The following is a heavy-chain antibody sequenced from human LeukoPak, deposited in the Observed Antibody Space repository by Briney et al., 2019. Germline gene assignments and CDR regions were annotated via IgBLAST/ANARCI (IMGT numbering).Heavy chain of an antibody. V-gene: IGHV3-7*01. CDR3: AGRHCSDGGCYFAGADPFDY. CDR2: IKEDGSEK. CDR1: GFTFNNYW. D-gene: IGHD2-15*01. Sequence: SLRLSCAASGFTFNNYWMTWVRQAPGKGLEWVANIKEDGSEKHYVDAVKGRFTISRDNAKNSLSLQMNSLRAEDTAVYFCAGRHCSDGGCYFAGADPFDYWGQGTLVTVSS. J-gene: IGHJ4*02.